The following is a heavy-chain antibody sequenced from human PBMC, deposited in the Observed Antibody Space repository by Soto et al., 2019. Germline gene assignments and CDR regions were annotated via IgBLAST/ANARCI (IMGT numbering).Heavy chain of an antibody. CDR3: ARPRDITIFGVVLEAFDV. V-gene: IGHV5-10-1*01. Sequence: PGESLKISCKGSGYSFTGYWITWVRQVPGKGLEWMARIDPSDSYTNYSPSFQGHVTVSADRSISTAYLQWSSLKASDTAIYYCARPRDITIFGVVLEAFDVWGQGTLVTVSS. D-gene: IGHD3-3*01. J-gene: IGHJ3*01. CDR1: GYSFTGYW. CDR2: IDPSDSYT.